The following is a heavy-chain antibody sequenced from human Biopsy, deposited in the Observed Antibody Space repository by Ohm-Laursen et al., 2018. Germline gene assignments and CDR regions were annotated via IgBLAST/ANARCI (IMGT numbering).Heavy chain of an antibody. V-gene: IGHV4-4*07. CDR1: GGSTNDYF. J-gene: IGHJ2*01. CDR2: IYSSGGS. Sequence: TLSLTCSVSGGSTNDYFWSWIRQPAGETLEWIGRIYSSGGSSYNPSLKSRISMSMDTSNIQFSLTLTSVTAADTAVYYCARTPGKAVAGRFLDLWGRGTLVTVSS. D-gene: IGHD6-19*01. CDR3: ARTPGKAVAGRFLDL.